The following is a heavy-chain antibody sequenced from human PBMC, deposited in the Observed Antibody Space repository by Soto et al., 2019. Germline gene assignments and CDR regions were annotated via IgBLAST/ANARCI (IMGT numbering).Heavy chain of an antibody. CDR1: GGSISSGGYY. Sequence: PSETLSLTCTVSGGSISSGGYYWSWIRQHPGKGLEWIGYIYYSGSTYYNPSLKSRVTISVDTSKNQFSLKLSSVTAADTAVYYCARDRPRIQWLVGGGYYYGMDVWGQGTTVTVSS. D-gene: IGHD6-19*01. V-gene: IGHV4-31*03. J-gene: IGHJ6*02. CDR2: IYYSGST. CDR3: ARDRPRIQWLVGGGYYYGMDV.